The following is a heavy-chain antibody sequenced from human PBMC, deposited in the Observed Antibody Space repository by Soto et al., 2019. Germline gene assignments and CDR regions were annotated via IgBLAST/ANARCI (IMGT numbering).Heavy chain of an antibody. J-gene: IGHJ4*02. CDR3: ARVGGFGATTIDY. Sequence: SETLSLTCTVSGGSISSGGYYWSWIRQHPGKGLEWIGYIYYSGSTYYNPSLKSRVTISVDTSKNQFSLKLSSVTAADTAVYYCARVGGFGATTIDYWGQGTLVTVSS. V-gene: IGHV4-30-4*08. CDR1: GGSISSGGYY. D-gene: IGHD3-10*01. CDR2: IYYSGST.